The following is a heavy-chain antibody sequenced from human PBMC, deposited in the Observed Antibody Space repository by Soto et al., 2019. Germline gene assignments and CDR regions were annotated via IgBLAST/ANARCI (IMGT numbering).Heavy chain of an antibody. CDR1: GDSVSSNSAA. J-gene: IGHJ6*02. CDR2: TFYRSKWYN. Sequence: SQTLSITCAISGDSVSSNSAAWSWIRQSPSRGLEWLGRTFYRSKWYNDYAVSVKGRITINPDTSKNQFSLQLNSVTPEDTAVYYCAKEGGNHYYYYAMDVWGQGTTVTVSS. V-gene: IGHV6-1*01. D-gene: IGHD1-26*01. CDR3: AKEGGNHYYYYAMDV.